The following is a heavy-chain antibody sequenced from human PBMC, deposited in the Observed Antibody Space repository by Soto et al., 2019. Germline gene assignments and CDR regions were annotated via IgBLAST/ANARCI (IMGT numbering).Heavy chain of an antibody. CDR1: GYTYTSYG. Sequence: GASVKVSCKASGYTYTSYGISWVRQAPGQGLEWMGWISAYNGNTNYAQKLQGRVTMTTDTSTSTAYMELRSLRSDDTAVYYCARSSRGSNGNWFGPWGQGTLVTVSS. J-gene: IGHJ5*02. CDR3: ARSSRGSNGNWFGP. CDR2: ISAYNGNT. V-gene: IGHV1-18*01. D-gene: IGHD1-26*01.